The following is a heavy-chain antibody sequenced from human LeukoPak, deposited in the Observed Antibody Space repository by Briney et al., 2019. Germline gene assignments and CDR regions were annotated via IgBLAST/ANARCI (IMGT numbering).Heavy chain of an antibody. CDR3: AKKGYYDGSGYYMYYFDH. J-gene: IGHJ4*02. Sequence: GGSLRLSCAASGFTFSTYVMSWVRQAPGKGLECVSTINNSGGSTYYADSVKGRFTISRDNSKNTLYLQMNSLRAEDTAVYYCAKKGYYDGSGYYMYYFDHWGQGTLVTVSS. CDR1: GFTFSTYV. V-gene: IGHV3-23*01. CDR2: INNSGGST. D-gene: IGHD3-22*01.